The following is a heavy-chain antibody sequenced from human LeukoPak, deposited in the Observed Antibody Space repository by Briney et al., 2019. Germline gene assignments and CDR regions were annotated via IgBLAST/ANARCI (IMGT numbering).Heavy chain of an antibody. J-gene: IGHJ4*02. D-gene: IGHD2-2*01. Sequence: MHXVRQAPGQGREWMGXXXPNSGGTNYAQKFQGRVTMTSDTSISTAYMELIRLRSDDTAVYYCAREEGYCSSTTCSAPFDYWGQGTLVTVSS. CDR2: XXPNSGGT. V-gene: IGHV1-2*02. CDR3: AREEGYCSSTTCSAPFDY.